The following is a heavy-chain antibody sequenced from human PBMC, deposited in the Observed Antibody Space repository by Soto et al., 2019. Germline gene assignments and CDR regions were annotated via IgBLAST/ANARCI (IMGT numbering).Heavy chain of an antibody. V-gene: IGHV4-59*01. J-gene: IGHJ4*02. D-gene: IGHD5-18*01. CDR3: ARGAADTAMVDS. CDR1: GGSISYYY. Sequence: SETLSLTCSVSGGSISYYYLSWIRQSPEKGLEFIWYSSYGGITNLNGALNGRVTISIHTSKSQFSLQLTSVTAADTAVYYCARGAADTAMVDSWGQGTLVTVSS. CDR2: SSYGGIT.